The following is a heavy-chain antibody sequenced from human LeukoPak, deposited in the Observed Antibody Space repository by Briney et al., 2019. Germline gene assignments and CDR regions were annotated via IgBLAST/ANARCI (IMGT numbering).Heavy chain of an antibody. Sequence: SETLSLTCTVSGGSISSGGYYWSWIRQPPGKGLEWIGSIYDSGITYYNPSLKSRVIISVDTSKNQFSLKLSSVTAADTAVYYCARPGSSGWYTGNWFDPWGQGTLVTVSS. CDR2: IYDSGIT. CDR1: GGSISSGGYY. D-gene: IGHD6-19*01. V-gene: IGHV4-39*01. J-gene: IGHJ5*02. CDR3: ARPGSSGWYTGNWFDP.